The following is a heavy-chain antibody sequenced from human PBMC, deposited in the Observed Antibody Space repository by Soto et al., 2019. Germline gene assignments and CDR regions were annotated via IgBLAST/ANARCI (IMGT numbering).Heavy chain of an antibody. CDR2: IYYSGST. D-gene: IGHD5-18*01. Sequence: SETLSLTCTVSGGSISSYYWSWIRQPPGKGLEWIGYIYYSGSTNYNPSLKSRVTISVDTSKNQFSLKLSSVTAADMAVYYCARASRGYSYGWAFDIWGQGTMVTVSS. J-gene: IGHJ3*02. V-gene: IGHV4-59*01. CDR3: ARASRGYSYGWAFDI. CDR1: GGSISSYY.